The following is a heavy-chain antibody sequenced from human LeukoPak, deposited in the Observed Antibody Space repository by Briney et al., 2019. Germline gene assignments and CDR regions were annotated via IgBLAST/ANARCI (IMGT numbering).Heavy chain of an antibody. J-gene: IGHJ4*02. CDR3: TRVYSGYEYDY. Sequence: PGGSLRLSCAASGFTFSSYAMSWVRQAPGKGLEWVSAISASGGTTYYADSVKGRFTISRDDSKNTAYLQMNSLKTEDTAVYYCTRVYSGYEYDYWGQGTLVTVSS. V-gene: IGHV3-23*01. CDR1: GFTFSSYA. D-gene: IGHD5-12*01. CDR2: ISASGGTT.